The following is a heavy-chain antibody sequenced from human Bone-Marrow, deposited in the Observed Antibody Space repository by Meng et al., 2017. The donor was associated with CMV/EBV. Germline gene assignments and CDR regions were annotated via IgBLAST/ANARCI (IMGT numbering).Heavy chain of an antibody. J-gene: IGHJ5*02. Sequence: ASVKVSCKASGYTFTNYGINWVRQAPGQGLEWMGWISAYNGNTDYAQKLQGRVTMTPDKYTSTAYMELRSLRSDDTAVYYCARALIGGAAAGSRSWGQGTLVTVSS. CDR2: ISAYNGNT. CDR1: GYTFTNYG. D-gene: IGHD6-13*01. CDR3: ARALIGGAAAGSRS. V-gene: IGHV1-18*01.